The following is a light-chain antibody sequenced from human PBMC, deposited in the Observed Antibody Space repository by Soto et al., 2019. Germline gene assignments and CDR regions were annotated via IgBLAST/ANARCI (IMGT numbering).Light chain of an antibody. J-gene: IGKJ1*01. CDR2: NTS. Sequence: EIVMTQSPATLSVSPGETATLSCRASQTVRSSLAWYQQKPGQAPRLLIYNTSTRAAGIPTRFSGSGSGTEFILTISGLQSEDFAVYYCQQYANWPPWTFGQGTKV. V-gene: IGKV3-15*01. CDR3: QQYANWPPWT. CDR1: QTVRSS.